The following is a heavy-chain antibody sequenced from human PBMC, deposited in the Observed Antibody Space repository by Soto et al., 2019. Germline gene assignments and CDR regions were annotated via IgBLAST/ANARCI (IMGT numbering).Heavy chain of an antibody. CDR2: FDPEDGET. CDR1: GYTLTELS. Sequence: GASVKVSCKVSGYTLTELSMHWVRQAPGKGLEWMGGFDPEDGETIYAQKFQGRVTMTEDTSTDTAYMELSSLRSEDTAVYYCATDSGPQFSSGWYRRGREGWFDPWGQGTLVTVSS. D-gene: IGHD6-19*01. V-gene: IGHV1-24*01. CDR3: ATDSGPQFSSGWYRRGREGWFDP. J-gene: IGHJ5*02.